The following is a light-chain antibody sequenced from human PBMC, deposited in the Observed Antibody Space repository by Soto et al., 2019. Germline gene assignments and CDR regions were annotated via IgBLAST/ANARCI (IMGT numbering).Light chain of an antibody. J-gene: IGKJ1*01. CDR1: QGISSY. V-gene: IGKV1D-8*01. CDR3: QQYYSFPWT. Sequence: VIGMTQSPSLLSASTGDRVTISCRISQGISSYLAWYQQKPGKAPELLIYAASTLQSGVPSRFSGSGSGTDFTLTISCLQSEDFATYYCQQYYSFPWTFGQGTKVDIK. CDR2: AAS.